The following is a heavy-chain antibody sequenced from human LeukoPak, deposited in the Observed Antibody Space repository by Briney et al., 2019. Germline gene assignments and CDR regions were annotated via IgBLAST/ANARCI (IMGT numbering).Heavy chain of an antibody. D-gene: IGHD3-10*01. CDR1: GFTLSSHA. CDR3: ARDTHYYGSGSPAFDI. J-gene: IGHJ3*02. Sequence: PGGSLRLSCEASGFTLSSHAMNWVRQAPGKGLEWVSYISSSSATIHYADSVKGRFTISRDNAKNSLYLQMNSLRAEDTALYYCARDTHYYGSGSPAFDIWGQGTMVTVSS. V-gene: IGHV3-48*01. CDR2: ISSSSATI.